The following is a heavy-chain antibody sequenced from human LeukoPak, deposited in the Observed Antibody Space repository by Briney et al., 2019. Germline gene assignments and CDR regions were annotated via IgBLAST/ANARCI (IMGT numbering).Heavy chain of an antibody. V-gene: IGHV1-24*01. J-gene: IGHJ6*04. CDR1: GYTLTELS. D-gene: IGHD3-10*02. CDR2: FYPEDGET. CDR3: ATVPNYFRGNYGMDV. Sequence: GASVKVSCKVSGYTLTELSMHWVRQAPGKGREWMGGFYPEDGETIYAQKFQGRVTMTEDTSTDTAYMELSSLRSEDTAVYYCATVPNYFRGNYGMDVWGKGTTVTVSS.